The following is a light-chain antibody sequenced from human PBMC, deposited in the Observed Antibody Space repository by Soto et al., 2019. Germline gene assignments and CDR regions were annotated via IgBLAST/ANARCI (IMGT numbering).Light chain of an antibody. CDR2: GVS. J-gene: IGKJ1*01. CDR1: QSVSSY. Sequence: EIVLTQSPAILSLSPGEGATLSCRASQSVSSYLAWYQQKPGQAPRLLIYGVSKRATGIPARFSGSGSGTDFTLIISSLEPEDFAVYYCQQRSNWPVTFGLGTKVEV. CDR3: QQRSNWPVT. V-gene: IGKV3-11*01.